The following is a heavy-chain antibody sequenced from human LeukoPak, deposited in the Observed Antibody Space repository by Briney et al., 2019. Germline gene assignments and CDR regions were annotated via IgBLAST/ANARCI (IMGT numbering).Heavy chain of an antibody. CDR1: GFTFTSSA. CDR2: IVVGSGNT. D-gene: IGHD6-19*01. CDR3: AKDLSSGWYGEGSFDY. Sequence: ASVKVSCKASGFTFTSSAMQWVRQARGQRLEWIGWIVVGSGNTNYAQKFQERVTITRDMSTSTAYMELSSLRSEDTAVYYCAKDLSSGWYGEGSFDYWGQGTLVTVSS. J-gene: IGHJ4*02. V-gene: IGHV1-58*02.